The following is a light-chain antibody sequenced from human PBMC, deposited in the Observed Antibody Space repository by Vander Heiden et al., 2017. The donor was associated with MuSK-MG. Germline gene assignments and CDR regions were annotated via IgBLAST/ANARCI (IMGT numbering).Light chain of an antibody. CDR3: QQYGGAPTWT. CDR1: QSVRSSY. Sequence: ETVLTQSPGTLSLSPGERATLSCRASQSVRSSYKAGYQQRPGQAPRLLIYGASSRATGMPDRFSGSGSGTDFTRIITRLEGEDVAVDYCQQYGGAPTWTFGQGTKVDIK. J-gene: IGKJ1*01. V-gene: IGKV3-20*01. CDR2: GAS.